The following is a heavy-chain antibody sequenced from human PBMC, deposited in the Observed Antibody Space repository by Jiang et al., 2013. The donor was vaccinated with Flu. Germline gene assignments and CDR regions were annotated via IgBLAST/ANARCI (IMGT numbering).Heavy chain of an antibody. V-gene: IGHV4-4*02. CDR2: IYHSGSA. CDR1: GYSINDDNW. J-gene: IGHJ4*02. Sequence: PGLVKPSETLSLTCGVSGYSINDDNWWSWVRQPPGEGLEWIGEIYHSGSANYNPSLKSRVVMSMDKSKNQVSLMVTSLTAADTAIYYCARGGVGGKSYYDYWGQGTLVTVSS. D-gene: IGHD1-26*01. CDR3: ARGGVGGKSYYDY.